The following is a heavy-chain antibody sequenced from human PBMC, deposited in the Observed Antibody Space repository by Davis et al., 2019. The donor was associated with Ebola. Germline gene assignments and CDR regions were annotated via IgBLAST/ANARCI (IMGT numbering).Heavy chain of an antibody. Sequence: PGGSLTLSWPPFGFTFAVYPVSWVRQAPGKGLECVCGMNWNGGSIHCAASVRGRFTISRDNAKNSLYLQMNSLRVEDTALYYCAKNGMDVWGQGTTVTVSS. D-gene: IGHD2/OR15-2a*01. CDR3: AKNGMDV. CDR2: MNWNGGSI. J-gene: IGHJ6*02. CDR1: GFTFAVYP. V-gene: IGHV3-20*04.